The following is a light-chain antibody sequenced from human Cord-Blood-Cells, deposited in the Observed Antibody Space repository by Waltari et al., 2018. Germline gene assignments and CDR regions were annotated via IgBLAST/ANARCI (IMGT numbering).Light chain of an antibody. CDR1: QSISSY. J-gene: IGKJ1*01. V-gene: IGKV1-39*01. CDR3: QQSYSTPWT. Sequence: DIQMTQSPSSLSASVGDRVTITCRASQSISSYLNLYQQKPGKAPKLLIYAASSLQSGVPSRFSGSGSRTDFTLTISSLQPEDFATYYCQQSYSTPWTFGQGTKVEIK. CDR2: AAS.